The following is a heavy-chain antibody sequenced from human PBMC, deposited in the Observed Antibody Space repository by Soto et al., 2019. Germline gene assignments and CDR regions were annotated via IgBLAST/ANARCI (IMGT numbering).Heavy chain of an antibody. CDR3: AKDQGSSWYEIDY. D-gene: IGHD6-13*01. Sequence: EVQLLESGGGLVQPGGSLRLSCAASGFTFSNYAVTWVRQAPGKGLEWVSTISGIGGSTYYADSVKGRFTISRDNSKNTLYLQMNSLRAEDTAVYYCAKDQGSSWYEIDYWGQGTLVTVSS. J-gene: IGHJ4*02. CDR1: GFTFSNYA. CDR2: ISGIGGST. V-gene: IGHV3-23*01.